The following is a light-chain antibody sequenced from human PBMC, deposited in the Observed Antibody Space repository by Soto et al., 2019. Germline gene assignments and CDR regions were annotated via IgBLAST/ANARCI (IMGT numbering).Light chain of an antibody. CDR3: XXYGSSPYT. V-gene: IGKV3D-20*01. CDR2: DAS. CDR1: QSVSSSY. J-gene: IGKJ2*01. Sequence: EIVLTQSPATLSLSPGERATLSCGASQSVSSSYLAWYQQKPGLAPRLLIYDASSRATGIPDRFSGSGSGTXXXLXXXXLEPXDFXXXXXXXYGSSPYTFGQGTKLEIK.